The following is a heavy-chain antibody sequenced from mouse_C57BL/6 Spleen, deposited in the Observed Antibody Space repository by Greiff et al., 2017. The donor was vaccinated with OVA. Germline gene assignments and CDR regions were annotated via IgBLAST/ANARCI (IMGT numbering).Heavy chain of an antibody. V-gene: IGHV1-69*01. CDR3: ARSTGRLDY. J-gene: IGHJ2*01. Sequence: VQLQQPGAELVMPGASVKLSCKASGYTFTSYWMHWVKQRPGQGLEWIGEIDPSDSYTNYNQKFKGKSTLTVDKSSSTAYMQLSSLTSEDSAVYYCARSTGRLDYWAKAPLSQSPQ. CDR1: GYTFTSYW. CDR2: IDPSDSYT.